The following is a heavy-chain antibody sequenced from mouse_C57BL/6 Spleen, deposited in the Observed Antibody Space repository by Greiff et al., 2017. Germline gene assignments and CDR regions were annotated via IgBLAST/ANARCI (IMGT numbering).Heavy chain of an antibody. CDR1: GYTFTSYW. Sequence: VQLQQPGAELVKPGASVKLSCKASGYTFTSYWMHWVKQRPGQGLEWIGMIHPNSGSTNYNEKFKSKATLTVDKSSSTAYMQLSSLTSEDSAVYYCARLYYDYDYFDYWGQGTTLTVSS. D-gene: IGHD2-4*01. V-gene: IGHV1-64*01. CDR3: ARLYYDYDYFDY. J-gene: IGHJ2*01. CDR2: IHPNSGST.